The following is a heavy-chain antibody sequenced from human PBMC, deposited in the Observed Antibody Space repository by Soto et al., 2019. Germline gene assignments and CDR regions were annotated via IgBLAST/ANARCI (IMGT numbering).Heavy chain of an antibody. J-gene: IGHJ4*02. V-gene: IGHV5-51*01. Sequence: PGESLKISCKGSGYSFTSYWIGWVRQIPGKGLEWMGIIYPGDSDTRYSPSFQGQVTISADKSISTAYLQWSSLKASDTAMYYCARQGRRYSSGWYADYWGQGTLVTVS. CDR3: ARQGRRYSSGWYADY. CDR2: IYPGDSDT. D-gene: IGHD6-19*01. CDR1: GYSFTSYW.